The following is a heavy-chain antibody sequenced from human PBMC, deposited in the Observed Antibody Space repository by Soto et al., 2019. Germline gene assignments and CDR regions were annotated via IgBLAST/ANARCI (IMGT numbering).Heavy chain of an antibody. V-gene: IGHV4-34*01. CDR2: INHSGST. J-gene: IGHJ6*02. D-gene: IGHD5-18*01. CDR3: ARGGSAMVTGYYYGMDV. CDR1: GGSFSGYY. Sequence: SETLSLTCAVYGGSFSGYYWSWIRQPPGKGLEWIGEINHSGSTNYNPSLKSRVTISVDTSKNQFSLKLSSVTAADTAVYCCARGGSAMVTGYYYGMDVWGQGXTVTVYS.